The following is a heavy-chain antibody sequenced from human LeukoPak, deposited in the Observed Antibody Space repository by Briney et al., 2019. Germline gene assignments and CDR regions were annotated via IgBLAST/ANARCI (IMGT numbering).Heavy chain of an antibody. V-gene: IGHV1-69*13. Sequence: SVKVSCKASGGTFSSYAISWVRQAPGQGLEWMGGIIPIFGTANYAQKFQGRVTITADESTSTAYTELSSLRSEDTAVYYCARGVVGATFIDYWGQGTLVTVSS. D-gene: IGHD1-26*01. CDR3: ARGVVGATFIDY. CDR1: GGTFSSYA. CDR2: IIPIFGTA. J-gene: IGHJ4*02.